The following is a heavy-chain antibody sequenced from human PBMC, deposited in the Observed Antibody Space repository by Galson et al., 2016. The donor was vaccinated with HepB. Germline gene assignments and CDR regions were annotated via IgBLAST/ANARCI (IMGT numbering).Heavy chain of an antibody. Sequence: PALVKPTQTLTLTCTVSGLSLTTKGVDVNWIRQPPGKALEWLAMIYWDDDTRYSYSHVGRITITKDTSKNQVVLTMTNVDRVDTATYYCAQRLVRGEMIYPGFGSWGQGALVTVSS. J-gene: IGHJ5*01. V-gene: IGHV2-5*02. CDR2: IYWDDDT. CDR3: AQRLVRGEMIYPGFGS. CDR1: GLSLTTKGVD. D-gene: IGHD3-10*01.